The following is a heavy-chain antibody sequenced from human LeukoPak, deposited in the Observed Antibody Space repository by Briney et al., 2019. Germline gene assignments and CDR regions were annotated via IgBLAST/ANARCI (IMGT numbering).Heavy chain of an antibody. CDR3: ARVGYDYNVDY. D-gene: IGHD5-24*01. CDR1: GGSISSYY. Sequence: SETLSLTCTVSGGSISSYYWSWIRQPPGKGLEWIGYIYHSGSTYYNPSLKSRVTISVDRSKNQFSLKLSSVTAADTAVYYCARVGYDYNVDYWGQGTLVTVSS. J-gene: IGHJ4*02. CDR2: IYHSGST. V-gene: IGHV4-59*12.